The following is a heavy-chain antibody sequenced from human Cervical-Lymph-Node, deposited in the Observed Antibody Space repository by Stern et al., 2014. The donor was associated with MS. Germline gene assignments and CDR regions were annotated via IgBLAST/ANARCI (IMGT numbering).Heavy chain of an antibody. CDR3: AREGPAAATAGGFDI. V-gene: IGHV3-30*04. CDR1: GFTFRTYS. D-gene: IGHD6-13*01. Sequence: VQLVESGGGVVQPGRSLRLSCAASGFTFRTYSMHWVRQVPGKGLEWVAFISSDGSNKYNADSVKGRFTISRDNYKNTLFLQMNSLTNTDSGLYYCAREGPAAATAGGFDIWGQGTLVSVSS. J-gene: IGHJ3*02. CDR2: ISSDGSNK.